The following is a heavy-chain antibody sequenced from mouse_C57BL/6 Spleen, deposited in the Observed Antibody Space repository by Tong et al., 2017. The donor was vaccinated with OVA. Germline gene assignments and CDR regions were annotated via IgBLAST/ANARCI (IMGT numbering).Heavy chain of an antibody. J-gene: IGHJ4*01. D-gene: IGHD6-2*01. CDR1: GYAFSSSW. CDR2: IYPGDGDT. V-gene: IGHV1-82*01. Sequence: VQLQESGAELAKPGASVKLSCKASGYAFSSSWMNWVKQRPGKGLEWIGRIYPGDGDTNYNGKFKGKATLTADKSSSTAYMQLSSLTSEDSAVYFCARHVSWMDYWGQGTSVTVSS. CDR3: ARHVSWMDY.